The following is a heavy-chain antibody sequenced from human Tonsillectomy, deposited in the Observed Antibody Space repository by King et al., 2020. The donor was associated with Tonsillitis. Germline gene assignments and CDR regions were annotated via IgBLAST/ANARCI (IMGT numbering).Heavy chain of an antibody. CDR2: IYSGGSST. V-gene: IGHV3-23*03. D-gene: IGHD3-9*01. CDR3: AKAAYDMFRNGPFDC. J-gene: IGHJ4*02. Sequence: VQLVESGGGLVQPGGSLRLSCAASGFTFSSYAMSWVRQAPGKGLEWVSVIYSGGSSTYYADSVKGRFTISRDNSITTLYVQMNSLRAEDTAVYYCAKAAYDMFRNGPFDCWGQGTLVTVSS. CDR1: GFTFSSYA.